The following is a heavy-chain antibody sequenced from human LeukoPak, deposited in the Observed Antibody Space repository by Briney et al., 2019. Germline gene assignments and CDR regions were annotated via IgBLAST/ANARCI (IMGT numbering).Heavy chain of an antibody. CDR2: IIPILGIA. Sequence: GASVKVSCKASGGTFSSYAISWVRQAPGQGLEWMGRIIPILGIANYAQKFQGRVTITADKSTSTAYMELSSLRSEDTAVYYCARDRTAAAGTYDAFDIWGQGTTVTVSS. J-gene: IGHJ3*02. D-gene: IGHD6-13*01. CDR1: GGTFSSYA. V-gene: IGHV1-69*04. CDR3: ARDRTAAAGTYDAFDI.